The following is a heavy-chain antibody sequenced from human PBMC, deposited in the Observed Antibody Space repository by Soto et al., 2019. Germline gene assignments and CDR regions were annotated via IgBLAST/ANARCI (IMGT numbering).Heavy chain of an antibody. D-gene: IGHD6-13*01. Sequence: EVQLVESGGGLVKPGGSPTLSCAASGFTFSNAWMSWVRQAPGKGLEWVGHIKSKTDGRTTDYAAPVKGRFTISRDDSKNTLFLQMNSLKTEDTAVYYCTTGNIAAAVYNYNYGMHVWGQGTSVTVSS. J-gene: IGHJ6*02. CDR3: TTGNIAAAVYNYNYGMHV. V-gene: IGHV3-15*01. CDR2: IKSKTDGRTT. CDR1: GFTFSNAW.